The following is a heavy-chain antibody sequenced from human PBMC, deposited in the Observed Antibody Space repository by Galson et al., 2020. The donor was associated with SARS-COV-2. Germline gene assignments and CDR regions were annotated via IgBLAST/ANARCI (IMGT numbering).Heavy chain of an antibody. J-gene: IGHJ2*01. D-gene: IGHD3-10*01. V-gene: IGHV5-51*01. CDR1: GYTFTNYW. Sequence: GESLKISCKGSGYTFTNYWNAWVRQMPGKGLEWMGIIYPEESDTRYSPSFEGQVTISADKSISTAYLQWSSLKASDTAMYYCAITGNLVRGPRVYFDVWGRGTLVTVSS. CDR2: IYPEESDT. CDR3: AITGNLVRGPRVYFDV.